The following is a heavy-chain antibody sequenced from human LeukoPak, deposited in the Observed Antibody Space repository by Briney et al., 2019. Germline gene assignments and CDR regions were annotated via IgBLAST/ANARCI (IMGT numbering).Heavy chain of an antibody. Sequence: PSQTLSLTCTVSGDSISRSASSWSWIRQPPGKGLEWIGHIYHSGGTYYNPSLRSRVTISLDRSKNQFSLKLSSVTAADTAVYYCARDFIAQSPIPAFWGQGTLVSVSS. CDR1: GDSISRSASS. CDR2: IYHSGGT. J-gene: IGHJ4*02. V-gene: IGHV4-30-2*01. CDR3: ARDFIAQSPIPAF. D-gene: IGHD3-3*02.